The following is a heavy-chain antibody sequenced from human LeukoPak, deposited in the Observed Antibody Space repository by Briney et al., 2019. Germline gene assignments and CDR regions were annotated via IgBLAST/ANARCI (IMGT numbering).Heavy chain of an antibody. CDR2: INHSGST. D-gene: IGHD3-10*01. CDR3: ARGRKLWLRYYFDY. Sequence: PSETLSLTCAVYGGSFSGYYWSWIRQPPGKGLEWIGEINHSGSTNYNPSLKSRVTILVDTSKDQFSLKLSSVTAADTAVYYCARGRKLWLRYYFDYWGQGTLVTVSS. J-gene: IGHJ4*02. V-gene: IGHV4-34*01. CDR1: GGSFSGYY.